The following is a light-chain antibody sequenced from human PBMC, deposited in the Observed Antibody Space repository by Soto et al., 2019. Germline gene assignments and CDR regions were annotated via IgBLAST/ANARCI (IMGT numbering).Light chain of an antibody. J-gene: IGKJ1*01. CDR3: IQLSHFPRT. CDR2: QVS. Sequence: VLTQTPLSSPVTLGQPASISCRSSQSLVYSDGNTYLSWLQQRPGQPPRLLIYQVSNRFSGVAYRIRGGGAGTDSTMKSSRVEAEDVGVYSCIQLSHFPRTFGQGTKVEIK. CDR1: QSLVYSDGNTY. V-gene: IGKV2-24*01.